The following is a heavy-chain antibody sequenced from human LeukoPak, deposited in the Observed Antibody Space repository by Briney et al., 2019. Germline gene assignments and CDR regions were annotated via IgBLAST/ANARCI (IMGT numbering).Heavy chain of an antibody. V-gene: IGHV3-21*04. J-gene: IGHJ4*02. Sequence: GGSLRLSCAASGFTFSSYSMSWVRQAPGKGLEWVSSISSGSTYIYYADSLKGRFTISRDNAKNSLYLQMNSLRAEDTAIYYCATYRQVLLPFESWGQGTLVTVSS. CDR3: ATYRQVLLPFES. CDR1: GFTFSSYS. CDR2: ISSGSTYI. D-gene: IGHD2-8*02.